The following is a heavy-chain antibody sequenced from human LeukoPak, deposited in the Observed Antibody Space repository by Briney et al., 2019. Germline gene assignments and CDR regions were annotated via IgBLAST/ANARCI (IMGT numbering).Heavy chain of an antibody. CDR2: INPNSGGT. Sequence: ASVKVSCKASGYTFTSYGISWVRQAPGQGLEWMGWINPNSGGTNYAQKVQGRVTMTRDTSISTAYMELSRLRSDDTAVYYCARGPYYDFWSGYLDYWGQGTLVTVSS. J-gene: IGHJ4*02. CDR1: GYTFTSYG. V-gene: IGHV1-2*02. D-gene: IGHD3-3*01. CDR3: ARGPYYDFWSGYLDY.